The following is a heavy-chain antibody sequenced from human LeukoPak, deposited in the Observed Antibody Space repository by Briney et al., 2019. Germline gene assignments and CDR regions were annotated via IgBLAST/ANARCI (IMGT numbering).Heavy chain of an antibody. CDR1: GGTFSINT. J-gene: IGHJ6*02. CDR3: ARDYCSSTSCYTDYYYGMDV. CDR2: IIPIFGIA. V-gene: IGHV1-69*04. Sequence: GASVKVSCKASGGTFSINTNCWVRQGPGQGLGWMGRIIPIFGIANYEQNFQSRVTTTSEKTTSTDCIGKSSLRSEDTAVYYCARDYCSSTSCYTDYYYGMDVWGQGTTVTVSS. D-gene: IGHD2-2*02.